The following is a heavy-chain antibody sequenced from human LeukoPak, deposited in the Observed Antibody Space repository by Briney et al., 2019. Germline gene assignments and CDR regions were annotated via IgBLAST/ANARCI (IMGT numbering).Heavy chain of an antibody. CDR1: GFTFSSYE. D-gene: IGHD3-10*01. V-gene: IGHV3-48*03. CDR3: ARTSTYGGFDH. J-gene: IGHJ5*02. CDR2: ISSSATTI. Sequence: PGGSLRLSCAASGFTFSSYEVNWVRQAPGKGLEWVSYISSSATTIYYADSVKGRFTISRDNAKNSLYLQMNSLRADDTAVYYCARTSTYGGFDHWGQGTLVTVSS.